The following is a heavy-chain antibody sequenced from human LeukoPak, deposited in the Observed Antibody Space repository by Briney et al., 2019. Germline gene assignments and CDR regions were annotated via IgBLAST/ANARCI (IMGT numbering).Heavy chain of an antibody. CDR1: GYSISSGYY. J-gene: IGHJ4*02. V-gene: IGHV4-38-2*02. Sequence: SETLSLTCTVSGYSISSGYYWGWIRQPPGKGLEWIGSIYHSGSTYYNPSLKSRVTISVDTSKNQFSLKLSSVTAADTAVYYCARISYWTYIPGLLWGQGTLVTVSS. CDR3: ARISYWTYIPGLL. CDR2: IYHSGST. D-gene: IGHD1-7*01.